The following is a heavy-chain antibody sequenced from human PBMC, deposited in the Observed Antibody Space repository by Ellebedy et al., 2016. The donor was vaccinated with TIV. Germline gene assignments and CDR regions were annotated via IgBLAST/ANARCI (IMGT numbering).Heavy chain of an antibody. D-gene: IGHD2/OR15-2a*01. Sequence: GESLKISCAASGFTFSSYWMSWVRQAPGKGLEWVSAISGSGGSTYYADSVKGRFTISRDNSKNTMYLQMNSLRANNTAIYYCAKGRSTVPIVDRAFDIWGQGTVVTVSS. CDR2: ISGSGGST. J-gene: IGHJ3*02. CDR1: GFTFSSYW. CDR3: AKGRSTVPIVDRAFDI. V-gene: IGHV3-23*01.